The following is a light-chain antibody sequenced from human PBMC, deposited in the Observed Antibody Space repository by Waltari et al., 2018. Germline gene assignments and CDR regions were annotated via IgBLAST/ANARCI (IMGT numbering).Light chain of an antibody. Sequence: SALTQPPSASGSPGQSVTISCTGTTSDVGGYDFVSWYQQHPGKAPKLIISEINKRPSGGPKRFSGSRAGNTASLTVSGLQPEDEAEYYCSSYSGSDNLVFGGGTKLTV. CDR3: SSYSGSDNLV. CDR2: EIN. V-gene: IGLV2-8*01. CDR1: TSDVGGYDF. J-gene: IGLJ3*02.